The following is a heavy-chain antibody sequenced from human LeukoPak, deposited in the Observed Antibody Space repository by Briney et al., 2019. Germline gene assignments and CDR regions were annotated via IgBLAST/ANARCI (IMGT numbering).Heavy chain of an antibody. CDR1: GYTFTSCG. CDR3: ARSGYSYGYGYYYYGMDV. J-gene: IGHJ6*02. V-gene: IGHV1-18*01. D-gene: IGHD5-18*01. Sequence: GASVKVSCKASGYTFTSCGISWVRQAPGQGLEWMGWISAYNGNTNYAQKLQGRVTMTTDTSTSTAYMELRSLRSDDTAVYYCARSGYSYGYGYYYYGMDVWGQGTTVTVSS. CDR2: ISAYNGNT.